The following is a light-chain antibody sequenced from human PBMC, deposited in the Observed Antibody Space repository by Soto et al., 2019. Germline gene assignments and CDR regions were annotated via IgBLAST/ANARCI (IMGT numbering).Light chain of an antibody. CDR3: QQRYNWPRT. Sequence: IVLTQSPGTLSLSPGERATLSCRASQSVSSSYLAWYQQKPGQAPRLLIVGASTRATGLPARFSGSGSGTEFTLTISSLEPEDCAVYYCQQRYNWPRTFGQGTKVDIK. J-gene: IGKJ1*01. V-gene: IGKV3D-20*02. CDR2: GAS. CDR1: QSVSSSY.